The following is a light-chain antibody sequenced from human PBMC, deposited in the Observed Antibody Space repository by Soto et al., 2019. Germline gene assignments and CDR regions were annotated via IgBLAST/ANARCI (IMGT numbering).Light chain of an antibody. J-gene: IGKJ4*01. CDR1: QSISSY. Sequence: DIQMTQSPSALSASVGDRVTITCRASQSISSYLNWYQQKPGKAPKLLIYAASSLQSGVPSRFSGSGSGTDFTISMSSRQAEDFAPDSGPHSYRAPAQIVGGGTKVDIK. V-gene: IGKV1-39*01. CDR2: AAS. CDR3: PHSYRAPAQI.